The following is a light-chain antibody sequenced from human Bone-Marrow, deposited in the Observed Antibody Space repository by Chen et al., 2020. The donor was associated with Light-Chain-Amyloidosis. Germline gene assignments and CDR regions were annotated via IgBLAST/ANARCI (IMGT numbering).Light chain of an antibody. CDR3: SSYTITNTLV. CDR1: SSDVGGDNH. V-gene: IGLV2-14*01. CDR2: EVT. Sequence: SVLTQPASVCGSPGQSITISCTGTSSDVGGDNHVSWYQQHPDKAPKLMIYEVTNRPSWVPDRFSGSKSDNTASLTISGLQTEDEADYFCSSYTITNTLVFGSGTRVTVL. J-gene: IGLJ1*01.